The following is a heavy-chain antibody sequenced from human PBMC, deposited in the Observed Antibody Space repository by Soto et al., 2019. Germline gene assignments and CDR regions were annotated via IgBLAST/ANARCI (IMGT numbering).Heavy chain of an antibody. Sequence: QAQLVESGGGVVQPGRSLRLSCAASGFTFSSYAMHWVRQAPGKGLEWVAVISYDGSNKYYADSVKGRFTISRDNSKNTLYLQMNSLRAEDTAVYYCARSFTWAGGMDVWGQGTTVTVSS. D-gene: IGHD3-10*01. J-gene: IGHJ6*02. V-gene: IGHV3-30-3*01. CDR1: GFTFSSYA. CDR2: ISYDGSNK. CDR3: ARSFTWAGGMDV.